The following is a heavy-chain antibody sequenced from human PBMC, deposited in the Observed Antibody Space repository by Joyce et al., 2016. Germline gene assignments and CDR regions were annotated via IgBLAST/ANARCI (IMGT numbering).Heavy chain of an antibody. Sequence: QVQLQQWGAGLLKPSETLSLTCAVYGGSFSGYYWSWIRQPPGQGLEWIGEINHSGSTNYNPSLKSRVTISVDTSKNQFSLKLSSVTAADTAVYYCARGPRSNWGLVWFDPWGQGTLVTVSS. V-gene: IGHV4-34*01. D-gene: IGHD7-27*01. CDR3: ARGPRSNWGLVWFDP. CDR1: GGSFSGYY. J-gene: IGHJ5*02. CDR2: INHSGST.